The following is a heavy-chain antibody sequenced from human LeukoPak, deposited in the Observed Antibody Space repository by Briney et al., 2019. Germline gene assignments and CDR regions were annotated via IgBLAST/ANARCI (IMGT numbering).Heavy chain of an antibody. CDR2: INPNSGGT. D-gene: IGHD6-13*01. J-gene: IGHJ5*02. V-gene: IGHV1-2*02. CDR1: GYTFTGYY. CDR3: ARDLSIAAATTRFDP. Sequence: EASVKVSCTASGYTFTGYYMHWVRQAPGQGLEWMGWINPNSGGTNYAQKFQGRVTMTRDTSISTAYMELSRLRSDDTAVYYCARDLSIAAATTRFDPWGQGTLVTVSS.